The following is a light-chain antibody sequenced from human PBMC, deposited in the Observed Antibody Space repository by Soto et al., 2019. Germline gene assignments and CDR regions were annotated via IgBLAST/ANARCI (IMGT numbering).Light chain of an antibody. CDR1: QSVGTY. Sequence: DTVLTQSPVSLSLSPGEIATLSWRASQSVGTYLAWYQQKPGQAPRLLIYDASNRATGIAPRFRGSGSGTDFTLTISSVEPEDFAVYICQKRSNWPPNFGQGTRLEIK. CDR2: DAS. V-gene: IGKV3-11*01. CDR3: QKRSNWPPN. J-gene: IGKJ5*01.